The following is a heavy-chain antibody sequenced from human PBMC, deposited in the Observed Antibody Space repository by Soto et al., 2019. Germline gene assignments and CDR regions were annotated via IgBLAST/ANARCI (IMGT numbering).Heavy chain of an antibody. Sequence: EVQVLESGGGLVQPGGSLRLSCVASGFTFSRHVMTWVRQAPWKGLEWVSSISANGGSTYYAESVKGRFTISRDNSRNTLSLQMSSLRAEDTAVYYCAKGYDSSWWEGYWGQGTLVTVSS. V-gene: IGHV3-23*01. CDR2: ISANGGST. D-gene: IGHD6-13*01. CDR1: GFTFSRHV. CDR3: AKGYDSSWWEGY. J-gene: IGHJ4*02.